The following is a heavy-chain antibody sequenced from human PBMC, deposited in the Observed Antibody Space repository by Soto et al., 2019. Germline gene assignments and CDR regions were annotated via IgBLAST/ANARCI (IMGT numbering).Heavy chain of an antibody. CDR3: AKYSSGYFSPFDY. J-gene: IGHJ4*02. CDR1: GFTFSNYW. Sequence: GGSLRLSCAASGFTFSNYWMHWVRQAPGKGLVWVSRISSDESSTSYADSVKGRFTISRDNSKNTLYLQMNSLRVEDTAVYYCAKYSSGYFSPFDYWGQGTLVTVSS. D-gene: IGHD3-22*01. V-gene: IGHV3-74*01. CDR2: ISSDESST.